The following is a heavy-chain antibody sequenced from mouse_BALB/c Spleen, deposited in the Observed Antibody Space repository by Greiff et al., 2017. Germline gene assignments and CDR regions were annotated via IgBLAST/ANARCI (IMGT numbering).Heavy chain of an antibody. J-gene: IGHJ4*01. CDR3: ARHAGGGGAMDY. CDR1: GFSLTSYG. D-gene: IGHD4-1*01. Sequence: VQLQQSGPDLVAPSQSLSITCTVSGFSLTSYGVHWVRQPPGKGLEWLVVIWSDGSTTYNSALKSRLSISKDNSKSQVFLKMNSLQTDDTAMYYCARHAGGGGAMDYWGQGTSVTVSS. CDR2: IWSDGST. V-gene: IGHV2-6-2*01.